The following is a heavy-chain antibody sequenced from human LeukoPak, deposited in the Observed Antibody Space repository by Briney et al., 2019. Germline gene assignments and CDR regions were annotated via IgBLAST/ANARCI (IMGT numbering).Heavy chain of an antibody. CDR1: GYSFTTYG. CDR2: IYPGDSDT. D-gene: IGHD2-2*01. CDR3: ARLRFDCSSTSCPQKGLDR. Sequence: GESLQISCTGSGYSFTTYGIGWVRQMPGKGLEWMGIIYPGDSDTRYSPSFQGQVTISADKSISTAYLQWSSLKASDTAMYYCARLRFDCSSTSCPQKGLDRWGQGTLVTVSS. V-gene: IGHV5-51*01. J-gene: IGHJ5*02.